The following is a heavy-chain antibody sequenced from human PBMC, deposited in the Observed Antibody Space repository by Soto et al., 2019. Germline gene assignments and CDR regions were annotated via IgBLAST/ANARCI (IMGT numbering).Heavy chain of an antibody. Sequence: ASVQVSCKASGYTFTDYYIHWVRQAPGQGLEWMAWIDPNSGGTYFAQTFQGRVTMTRDTSITTAYMELSSLRLDDTAVYYCVRSPLVPNPHFDWWGQGTLVTVSS. CDR1: GYTFTDYY. CDR3: VRSPLVPNPHFDW. V-gene: IGHV1-2*02. D-gene: IGHD6-6*01. CDR2: IDPNSGGT. J-gene: IGHJ4*02.